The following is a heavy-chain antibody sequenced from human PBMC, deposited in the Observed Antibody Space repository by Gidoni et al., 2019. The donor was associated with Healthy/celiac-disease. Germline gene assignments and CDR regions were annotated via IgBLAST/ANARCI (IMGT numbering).Heavy chain of an antibody. Sequence: EVQLVESGGGLVKPGGSLRLSCAASGFTFITAWLGWVRQAPGKGLEWVGRIKSKTDGGTTDYAAPVKGRFTISRDDSKNTLYLQMNSLKTEDTAVYYCTTDQVGATSGYDAFDIWGQGTMVTVSS. J-gene: IGHJ3*02. CDR1: GFTFITAW. CDR3: TTDQVGATSGYDAFDI. CDR2: IKSKTDGGTT. D-gene: IGHD1-26*01. V-gene: IGHV3-15*01.